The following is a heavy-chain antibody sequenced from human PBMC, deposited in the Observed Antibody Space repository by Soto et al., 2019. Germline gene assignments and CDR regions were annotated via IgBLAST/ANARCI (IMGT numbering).Heavy chain of an antibody. V-gene: IGHV3-23*01. CDR1: GFTFSSYA. CDR3: ARAYNWNRVGDY. D-gene: IGHD1-20*01. CDR2: ISGSGGST. Sequence: GGSLRLSCAASGFTFSSYAMSWVRQAPGKGLEWVSAISGSGGSTYYADSVKGRFTISRDNSKNTLYLQMNSLRAEDTAVYYCARAYNWNRVGDYWGQGTLVTVS. J-gene: IGHJ4*02.